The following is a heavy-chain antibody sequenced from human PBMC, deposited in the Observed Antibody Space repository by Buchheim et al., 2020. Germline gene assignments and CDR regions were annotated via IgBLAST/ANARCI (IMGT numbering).Heavy chain of an antibody. V-gene: IGHV3-30-3*01. D-gene: IGHD3-22*01. CDR3: ARDLFGYYYDSSGYDPGDY. J-gene: IGHJ4*02. CDR1: GFTFSSYA. Sequence: QVQLVESGGGVVQPGRSLRLSCADSGFTFSSYAMHWVRQAPGKGLEWVAVISYDGSNKYYADSVKGRFPISRDNSKNTLYLLMNSLRAEDTAVYYCARDLFGYYYDSSGYDPGDYWGQGTL. CDR2: ISYDGSNK.